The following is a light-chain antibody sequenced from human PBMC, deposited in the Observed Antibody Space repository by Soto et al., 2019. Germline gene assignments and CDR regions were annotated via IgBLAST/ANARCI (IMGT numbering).Light chain of an antibody. CDR3: QQYHNWLPIT. J-gene: IGKJ5*01. CDR1: VSVRTD. Sequence: EIVMTQSPDTLSLAPGHRSTLSCLASVSVRTDLAWYQQKPGQSPRLLIYGASNRAAGVPVRFSGSGSGSEFTLPIDTLQSEDFAVYYYQQYHNWLPITFGQGTRLDIK. V-gene: IGKV3-15*01. CDR2: GAS.